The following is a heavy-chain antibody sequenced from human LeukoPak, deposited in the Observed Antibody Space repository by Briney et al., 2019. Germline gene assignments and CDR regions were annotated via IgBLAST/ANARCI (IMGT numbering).Heavy chain of an antibody. CDR1: GFTFSSYW. J-gene: IGHJ3*02. CDR3: ARDYEFGESDAFDI. Sequence: PGGSLRLSCAASGFTFSSYWMSWVRQAPGKGLEWVANIKQDGSEKYYVDSVKGRFTISRDNAKNSLYLQMNSLRAEDTAVYYCARDYEFGESDAFDIWGQGTMVTVSS. V-gene: IGHV3-7*03. CDR2: IKQDGSEK. D-gene: IGHD3-10*01.